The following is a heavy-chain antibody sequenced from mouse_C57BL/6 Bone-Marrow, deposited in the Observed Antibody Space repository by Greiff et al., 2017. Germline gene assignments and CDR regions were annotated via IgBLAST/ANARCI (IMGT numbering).Heavy chain of an antibody. Sequence: VQLQQSGAELMKPGASVKLSCKATGYTFTGYWIEWVKQRPGHGLEWIGEILPGSGSTNYNETFKGKATFTADTSSNTAYMQLSSLTTEDAAIDYCARGWLRRVPYYAMDYWGQGTSVTVSS. D-gene: IGHD2-2*01. CDR1: GYTFTGYW. J-gene: IGHJ4*01. V-gene: IGHV1-9*01. CDR2: ILPGSGST. CDR3: ARGWLRRVPYYAMDY.